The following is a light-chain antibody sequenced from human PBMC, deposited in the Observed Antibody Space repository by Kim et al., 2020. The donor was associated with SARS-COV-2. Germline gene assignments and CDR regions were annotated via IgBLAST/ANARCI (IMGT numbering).Light chain of an antibody. J-gene: IGLJ1*01. V-gene: IGLV2-14*03. CDR3: ASSTSSYTYV. CDR1: SSDVGGYNY. CDR2: DVT. Sequence: GHSLTISCTGTSSDVGGYNYVSWYQHHPGKAPQLVIYDVTKRPSGVSHRFSGSKSGDTASLTISGLQFEDEGDYFCASSTSSYTYVFGTGTKVTVL.